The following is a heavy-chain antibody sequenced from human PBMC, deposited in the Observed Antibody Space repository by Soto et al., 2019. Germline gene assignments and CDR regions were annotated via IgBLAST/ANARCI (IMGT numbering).Heavy chain of an antibody. CDR1: GGSISSYY. J-gene: IGHJ3*01. D-gene: IGHD3-10*01. V-gene: IGHV4-59*01. CDR2: IYYSGST. CDR3: GRVWGGAFDF. Sequence: SETLSLTYTVSGGSISSYYWSWIRQPPGKGLEWIGYIYYSGSTNYNPSLKSRVTISVDTSKNQFSLKLSSVTAADPAVYYCGRVWGGAFDFWGQGTMVTVS.